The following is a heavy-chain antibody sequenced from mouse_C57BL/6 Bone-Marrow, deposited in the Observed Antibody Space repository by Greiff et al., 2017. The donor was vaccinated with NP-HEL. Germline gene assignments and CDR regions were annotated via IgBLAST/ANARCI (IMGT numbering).Heavy chain of an antibody. V-gene: IGHV5-4*03. J-gene: IGHJ4*01. Sequence: EVKLVESGGGLVKPGGSLKLSCAASGFTFSSYAMSWVRQTPDKRLEWVATISGGGSYTYYPDNVKGRFTISRDNAKNNLYLQMSHRKSEDTAMYYCARYDYDVAMDYWGQGTSVTVAS. CDR1: GFTFSSYA. CDR2: ISGGGSYT. D-gene: IGHD2-4*01. CDR3: ARYDYDVAMDY.